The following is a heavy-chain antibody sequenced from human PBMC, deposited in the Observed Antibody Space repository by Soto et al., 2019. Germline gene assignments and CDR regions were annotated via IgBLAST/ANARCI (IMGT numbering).Heavy chain of an antibody. CDR2: IYYSGST. D-gene: IGHD3-9*01. Sequence: SETLSLTCTVSGGSISSSSDYWGWIRQSPGKGLEWIGTIYYSGSTYYNPSLKSRVIISVDTSKNQFSLRLSSVTAADTAVYFCARDYDILTGYYRPDAFDIWGQGTMVTVSS. V-gene: IGHV4-39*02. J-gene: IGHJ3*02. CDR1: GGSISSSSDY. CDR3: ARDYDILTGYYRPDAFDI.